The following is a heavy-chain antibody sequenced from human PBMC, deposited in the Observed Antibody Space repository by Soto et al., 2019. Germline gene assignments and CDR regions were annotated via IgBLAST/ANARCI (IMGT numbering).Heavy chain of an antibody. J-gene: IGHJ4*02. CDR2: IPYDGTNK. D-gene: IGHD1-26*01. Sequence: GGSLRLSCAASGFTFSNYGMHWVRQAPGKGLEWVAVIPYDGTNKYYADSLKGRFTISRDNSKNTLYLQMNSMRAEDTAVYFCAKPNSGSYYHFDYWGQGTLVTVSS. CDR3: AKPNSGSYYHFDY. CDR1: GFTFSNYG. V-gene: IGHV3-30*18.